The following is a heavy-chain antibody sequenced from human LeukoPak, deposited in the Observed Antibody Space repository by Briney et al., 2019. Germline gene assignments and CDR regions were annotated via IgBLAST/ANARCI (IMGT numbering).Heavy chain of an antibody. J-gene: IGHJ3*02. CDR3: AKNWGPLDM. CDR2: IDHAGTNAGT. Sequence: GGSLRLCCAASGFTFSDFSVTWVRQAPGKGLEWVSSIDHAGTNAGTYYADSVKGRFTISRDNSKNTLCLQLNSLRADDTAVYYCAKNWGPLDMRGQGTMVTVSS. V-gene: IGHV3-23*03. CDR1: GFTFSDFS. D-gene: IGHD3-16*01.